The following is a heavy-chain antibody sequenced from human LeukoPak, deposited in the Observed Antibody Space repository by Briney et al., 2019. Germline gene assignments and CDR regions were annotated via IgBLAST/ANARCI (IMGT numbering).Heavy chain of an antibody. CDR1: GYTFTGYY. V-gene: IGHV1-2*02. J-gene: IGHJ4*02. CDR2: INPSSGGT. CDR3: ARGAAGDYVDW. Sequence: GASVKVSCKASGYTFTGYYMHWVRQAPGQGLEWMGWINPSSGGTNYAQKFQGRVTMTRNTSISTAYMELSSLRSEDTAVYYCARGAAGDYVDWWGQGTLVTVSS. D-gene: IGHD2-8*02.